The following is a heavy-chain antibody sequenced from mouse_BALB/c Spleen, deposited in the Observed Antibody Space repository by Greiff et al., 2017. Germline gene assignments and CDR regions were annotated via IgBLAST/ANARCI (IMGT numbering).Heavy chain of an antibody. CDR1: GFTFNTYA. J-gene: IGHJ4*01. V-gene: IGHV10-3*03. CDR2: IRSKSNNYAT. D-gene: IGHD2-14*01. CDR3: VREGYTFYAMDY. Sequence: EVKVVESGGGLVQPKGSLKLSCAASGFTFNTYAMHWVCQAPGKGLEWVARIRSKSNNYATYYADSVKDRFTISRDDSQSMLYLQMNNLKTEDTAMYYCVREGYTFYAMDYWGQGTSVTVSS.